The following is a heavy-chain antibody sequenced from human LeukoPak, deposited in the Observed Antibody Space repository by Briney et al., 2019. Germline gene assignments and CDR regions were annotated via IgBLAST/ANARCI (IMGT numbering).Heavy chain of an antibody. CDR3: ARGPLGYCSSTSCYSFDY. D-gene: IGHD2-2*02. CDR1: GYRFTCFW. J-gene: IGHJ4*02. Sequence: GESLKISCKGSGYRFTCFWIGWVRPMPGKGLEWMGIIYPGDSDTRYSPSFQGQVTISADKSISTAYLQWSSLKASDTAMYYCARGPLGYCSSTSCYSFDYWGQGTLVTVSS. CDR2: IYPGDSDT. V-gene: IGHV5-51*01.